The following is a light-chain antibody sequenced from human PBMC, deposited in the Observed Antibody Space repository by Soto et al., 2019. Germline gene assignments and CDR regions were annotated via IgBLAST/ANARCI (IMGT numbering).Light chain of an antibody. Sequence: QAVVTQPPSVSGAPGQRVTISCTGRSSNIGADYDVHWYQQYPGRAPKLLIYANINRPSGVTDRFSGSKSGTSASLAITGLQAEDEADYYCQSYDSSLSRVFGGGTKLTVL. V-gene: IGLV1-40*01. CDR2: ANI. CDR3: QSYDSSLSRV. CDR1: SSNIGADYD. J-gene: IGLJ3*02.